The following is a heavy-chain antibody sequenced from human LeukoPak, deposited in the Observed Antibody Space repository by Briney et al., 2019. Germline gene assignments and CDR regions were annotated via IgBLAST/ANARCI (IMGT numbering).Heavy chain of an antibody. Sequence: SETLSLTCSVSGDSISAYYWSWIRQPPGKGLEWIAYIDYSGSTNYNPSLMRRVTISVGTSKNHFSLKVTSVTAADTAVYYCARHGGPGGPAGMDVWGQGTTVIVSS. V-gene: IGHV4-59*08. CDR1: GDSISAYY. D-gene: IGHD3-16*01. CDR2: IDYSGST. CDR3: ARHGGPGGPAGMDV. J-gene: IGHJ6*02.